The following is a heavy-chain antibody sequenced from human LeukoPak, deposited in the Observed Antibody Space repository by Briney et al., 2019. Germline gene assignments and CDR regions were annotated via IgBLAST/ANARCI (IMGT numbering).Heavy chain of an antibody. V-gene: IGHV1-2*02. CDR3: ARDSYVESVITSLGGGY. CDR1: VYTFTGYY. D-gene: IGHD3-16*01. J-gene: IGHJ4*02. CDR2: SNPNSGGT. Sequence: ASVKVSCKASVYTFTGYYMHSVRQAPGQRLEWMGGSNPNSGGTSNAQKFQGRVTKTRDTSITTAYMETSRLRSDDTAVYYCARDSYVESVITSLGGGYWGQGTLVTVSS.